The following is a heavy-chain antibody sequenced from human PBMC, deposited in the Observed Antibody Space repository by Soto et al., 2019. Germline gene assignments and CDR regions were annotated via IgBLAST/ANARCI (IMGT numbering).Heavy chain of an antibody. V-gene: IGHV1-3*01. CDR2: INGGNGDT. CDR1: GYTFRGYA. Sequence: ASVKVSRKASGYTFRGYAIHWVRRAPGQRLEWLGWINGGNGDTKYSQKFPGRVTISRDTSASTAYMELTSLGSEDTAVYHCARGYCSSTSCQYYFDFWGQGTLVTVSS. D-gene: IGHD2-2*01. CDR3: ARGYCSSTSCQYYFDF. J-gene: IGHJ4*02.